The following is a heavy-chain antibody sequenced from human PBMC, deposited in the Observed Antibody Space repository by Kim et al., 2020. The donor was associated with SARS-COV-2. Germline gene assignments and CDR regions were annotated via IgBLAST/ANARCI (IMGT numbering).Heavy chain of an antibody. V-gene: IGHV3-9*01. CDR1: GFTFDDYA. D-gene: IGHD3-22*01. CDR3: AKAVTYYYEEYGMDV. CDR2: ISWNSGSI. Sequence: GGSLRLSCAASGFTFDDYAMHWVRQAPGKGLEWVSGISWNSGSIGYADSVKGRFTISRDNAKNSLYLQMNSLRAEDTALYYCAKAVTYYYEEYGMDVWGQGTTVTVSS. J-gene: IGHJ6*02.